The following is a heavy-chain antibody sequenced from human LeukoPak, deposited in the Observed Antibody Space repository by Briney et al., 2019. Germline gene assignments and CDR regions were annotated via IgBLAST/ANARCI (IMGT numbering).Heavy chain of an antibody. CDR1: GFTFSDYY. CDR2: ISSSGSTI. CDR3: ARAKTYYYDSSGYAY. D-gene: IGHD3-22*01. Sequence: GGSLRLSCAASGFTFSDYYMSWIRQAPGKGLEWVSYISSSGSTIYYADSLKGRFTISRDNAKNSLYLQMNSLRAEDTAVYYCARAKTYYYDSSGYAYWGQGTLVTVSS. V-gene: IGHV3-11*01. J-gene: IGHJ4*02.